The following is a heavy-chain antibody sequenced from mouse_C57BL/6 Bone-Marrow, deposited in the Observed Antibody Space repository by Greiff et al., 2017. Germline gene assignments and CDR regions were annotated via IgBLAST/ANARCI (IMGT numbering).Heavy chain of an antibody. J-gene: IGHJ3*01. Sequence: EVKVVESGGGLVKPGGSLKLSCAASGFTFSSYAMSWVRQTPEKRLEWVATISDGGSYTYHPDNVKGRFTISRDKAKNNLYQQMSHLKSEDTAMYYCERLVLYGNYVAWFAYWGQGTLVTVSA. V-gene: IGHV5-4*03. CDR3: ERLVLYGNYVAWFAY. CDR2: ISDGGSYT. D-gene: IGHD2-1*01. CDR1: GFTFSSYA.